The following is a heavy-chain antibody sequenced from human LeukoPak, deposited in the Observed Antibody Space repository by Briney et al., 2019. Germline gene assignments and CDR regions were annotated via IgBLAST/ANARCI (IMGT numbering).Heavy chain of an antibody. J-gene: IGHJ4*02. CDR1: GGSISSYY. CDR3: ARNVGYCSSTGCYNFDY. D-gene: IGHD2-2*01. CDR2: IYYSGST. Sequence: PSETLSLTCTVSGGSISSYYWSWIRQPPGKGLEWIGSIYYSGSTYYNPSLKSRVTISVDTSKNQFSLKLSSVTAADTAVYYCARNVGYCSSTGCYNFDYWGQGTLVTVSS. V-gene: IGHV4-39*01.